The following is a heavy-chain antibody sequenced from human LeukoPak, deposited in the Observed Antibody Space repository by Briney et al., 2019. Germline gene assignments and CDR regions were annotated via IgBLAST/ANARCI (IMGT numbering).Heavy chain of an antibody. J-gene: IGHJ4*02. V-gene: IGHV4-34*01. Sequence: KPSETLSLTCAVYGGSFSGYYWSWIRQPPGKGLEWIGEINHRGSTNCYPSLKSRVTISVDTSKNQFSLKLTSVTAADTAVYYCARVGGDDDTNFDFWGQGTLVTVSS. CDR1: GGSFSGYY. CDR3: ARVGGDDDTNFDF. CDR2: INHRGST. D-gene: IGHD4-17*01.